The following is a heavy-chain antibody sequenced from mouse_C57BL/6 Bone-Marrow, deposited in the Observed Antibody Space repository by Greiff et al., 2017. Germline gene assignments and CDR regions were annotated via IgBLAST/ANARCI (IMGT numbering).Heavy chain of an antibody. CDR1: GYTFTSYW. CDR2: IDPSDSYT. J-gene: IGHJ4*01. CDR3: AREYYGSYYYAMDY. D-gene: IGHD1-1*01. V-gene: IGHV1-50*01. Sequence: VQLQESGAELVKPGASVKLSCKASGYTFTSYWMQWVQQRPGQGLEWIGEIDPSDSYTNYNQKFKGKATLTVDTSSSTAYMQLSSLTSEDSAVYYCAREYYGSYYYAMDYWGQGTSVTVSS.